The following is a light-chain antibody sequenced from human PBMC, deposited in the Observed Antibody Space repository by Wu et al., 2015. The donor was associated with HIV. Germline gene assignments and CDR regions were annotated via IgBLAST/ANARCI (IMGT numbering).Light chain of an antibody. V-gene: IGKV3-20*01. Sequence: RATLSCRASQSVTSDYLAWYQQKSGQVPRLLIYGASSRASGIPDRFSGSGSGTDFTLTISRLEPEDFAIYYCHQYGGTPPETFGQGTKVE. CDR1: QSVTSDY. CDR3: HQYGGTPPET. CDR2: GAS. J-gene: IGKJ1*01.